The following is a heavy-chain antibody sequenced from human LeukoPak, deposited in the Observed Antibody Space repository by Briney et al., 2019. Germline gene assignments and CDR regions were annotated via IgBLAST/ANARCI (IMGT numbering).Heavy chain of an antibody. V-gene: IGHV1-2*02. CDR1: GYTFTGYY. CDR3: ARGWVTIFGVVEVFRAYNWFDP. D-gene: IGHD3-3*01. CDR2: INPNSGGT. J-gene: IGHJ5*02. Sequence: ASVKVSCKASGYTFTGYYMHWVRQAPGQGLEWMGWINPNSGGTSYAQKFQGRVTMTRDTSISTAYMELSRLRSDDTAVYYCARGWVTIFGVVEVFRAYNWFDPWGQGTLVTVSS.